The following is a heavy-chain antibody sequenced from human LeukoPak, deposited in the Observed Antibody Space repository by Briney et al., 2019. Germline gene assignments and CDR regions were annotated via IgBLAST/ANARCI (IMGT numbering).Heavy chain of an antibody. Sequence: PGGSLRLSCAASGFTFDDYGMSWVRQAPGKGLEWVSGINWNGGSTGYADSVKGRFTISRDNAKNSLYLQMNSLRAEDTALYYCARGPYLYDSSGYYYYFDYWGQGTLVTVSS. V-gene: IGHV3-20*04. J-gene: IGHJ4*02. CDR1: GFTFDDYG. CDR2: INWNGGST. CDR3: ARGPYLYDSSGYYYYFDY. D-gene: IGHD3-22*01.